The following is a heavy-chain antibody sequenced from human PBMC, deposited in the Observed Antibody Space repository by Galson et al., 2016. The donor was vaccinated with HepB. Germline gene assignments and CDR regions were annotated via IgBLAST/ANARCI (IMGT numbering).Heavy chain of an antibody. CDR2: INPRTGGT. CDR3: ATTNPPSYSSMDV. CDR1: GYTFTSYH. V-gene: IGHV1-46*01. D-gene: IGHD1-1*01. Sequence: SVKVSCTASGYTFTSYHIHWVRQAPGQGLERMGIINPRTGGTIYAQTFQGNVTMTRDTSKSTVYMEMSSLRSEDTAVYYCATTNPPSYSSMDVWGQGTTVTVSS. J-gene: IGHJ6*02.